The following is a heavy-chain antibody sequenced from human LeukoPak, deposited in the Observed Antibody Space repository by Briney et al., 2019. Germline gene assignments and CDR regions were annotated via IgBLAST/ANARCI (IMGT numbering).Heavy chain of an antibody. V-gene: IGHV4-4*02. CDR1: GGSISSSNW. D-gene: IGHD1-26*01. Sequence: KPSGTLSLTCAVSGGSISSSNWWRWVRQPPGKGLEWIGEIYHSGSTNYNPSLKSRVTISVDKSKNQFSLKLSSVTAADTAVYYCARDGGDYSGSYYLGIDYWGQGTLVTVSS. CDR2: IYHSGST. CDR3: ARDGGDYSGSYYLGIDY. J-gene: IGHJ4*02.